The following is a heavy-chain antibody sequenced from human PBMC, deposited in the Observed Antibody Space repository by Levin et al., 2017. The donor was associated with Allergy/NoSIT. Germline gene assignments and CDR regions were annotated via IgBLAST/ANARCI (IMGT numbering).Heavy chain of an antibody. Sequence: SETLSLTCTVSGGSISSYYWSWIRQPPGKGLEWIGYIYYIGSTNYNPPLKSRVTMSLDTSKNQFSLKLTSVTAADTAVYYCARDRVIVGTTNYYYGMDVWGQGTTVTVSS. CDR3: ARDRVIVGTTNYYYGMDV. D-gene: IGHD1-26*01. J-gene: IGHJ6*02. V-gene: IGHV4-59*01. CDR1: GGSISSYY. CDR2: IYYIGST.